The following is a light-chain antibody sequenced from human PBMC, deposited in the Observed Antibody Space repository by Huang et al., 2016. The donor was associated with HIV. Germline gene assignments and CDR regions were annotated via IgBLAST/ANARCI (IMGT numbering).Light chain of an antibody. CDR1: QNIGRD. CDR2: AAS. J-gene: IGKJ2*01. V-gene: IGKV1-39*01. Sequence: DIQMTQSPSSLFASVGDRVTITCRASQNIGRDLNWYQQKSGKAPKLLIYAASSLQRGVPSRFSGIGFGTDFILTISSLQPEDFATYYCQQSYSITRYTFGQGTKVEIK. CDR3: QQSYSITRYT.